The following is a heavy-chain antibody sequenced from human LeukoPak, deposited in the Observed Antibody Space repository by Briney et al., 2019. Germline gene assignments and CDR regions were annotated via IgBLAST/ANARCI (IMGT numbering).Heavy chain of an antibody. CDR1: GFTFSSYA. CDR3: AKGIRGGSYPYYCGMDV. J-gene: IGHJ6*02. D-gene: IGHD1-26*01. Sequence: GGSLRLSCAASGFTFSSYAMSWVRQAPGKGLEWVSAISGSGGTTYYADSMKGRFTISRDNSKNTLYLQMNSLRAEDAAVYYCAKGIRGGSYPYYCGMDVWGQGTTVTVSS. V-gene: IGHV3-23*01. CDR2: ISGSGGTT.